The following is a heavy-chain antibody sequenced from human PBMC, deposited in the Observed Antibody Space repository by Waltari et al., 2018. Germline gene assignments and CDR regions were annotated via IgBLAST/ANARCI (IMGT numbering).Heavy chain of an antibody. Sequence: EVQLLESGGGLVQPGGSLRLSCAASGFTFSSYTMTWVRQAPGKGMEWVSVINASGGSTYYADSVKGRFTVSRDNSKNTLYLQMNSLTADDTAVYYCAKAGSISWYDYWGQGTLVTVSS. J-gene: IGHJ4*02. V-gene: IGHV3-23*01. CDR2: INASGGST. D-gene: IGHD6-13*01. CDR3: AKAGSISWYDY. CDR1: GFTFSSYT.